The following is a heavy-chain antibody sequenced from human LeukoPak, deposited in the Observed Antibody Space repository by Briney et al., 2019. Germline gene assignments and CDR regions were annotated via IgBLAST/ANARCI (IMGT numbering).Heavy chain of an antibody. V-gene: IGHV4-30-2*01. J-gene: IGHJ2*01. D-gene: IGHD4-17*01. CDR3: ARRTTMKLYWYFDL. Sequence: PSETLSLTCAVSGGSISSGGYSWSWIRQPPGKGLEWIGYIYHSGSTYYNPSPKSRVTISVDRSKNQFSLKLSSVTAADTAVYYYARRTTMKLYWYFDLWGRGTLVTVSS. CDR1: GGSISSGGYS. CDR2: IYHSGST.